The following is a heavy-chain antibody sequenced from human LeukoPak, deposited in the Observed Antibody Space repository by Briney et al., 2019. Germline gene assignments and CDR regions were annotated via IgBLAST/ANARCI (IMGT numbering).Heavy chain of an antibody. V-gene: IGHV3-21*01. CDR2: ISSFSTYI. CDR1: GFTFSGYT. J-gene: IGHJ6*02. CDR3: VRDQIAASLSGMDV. D-gene: IGHD6-13*01. Sequence: GGSLRLSCAASGFTFSGYTMNWVRQAPGMGLEWVSSISSFSTYIYYADSLRGRFTISRDNANNSLFLQMNSLRAEDTAVYFCVRDQIAASLSGMDVWGQGTTVTVSS.